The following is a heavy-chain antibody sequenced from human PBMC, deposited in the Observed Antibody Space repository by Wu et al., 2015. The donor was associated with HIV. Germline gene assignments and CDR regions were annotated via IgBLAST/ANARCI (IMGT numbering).Heavy chain of an antibody. Sequence: VRLVQSGTQMKEPGASVTISCVTSGYEFVEVLINWVRQVPGRGLEWMGWMNPSGGRVNYARRFQGKVTMTRDVYGATAYLKLNGLTSDDTATLFLXEGXRVVVEGDYCKWGR. CDR1: GYEFVEVL. CDR2: MNPSGGRV. D-gene: IGHD2-21*01. V-gene: IGHV1-2*07. J-gene: IGHJ2*01. CDR3: XEGXRVVVEGDYCK.